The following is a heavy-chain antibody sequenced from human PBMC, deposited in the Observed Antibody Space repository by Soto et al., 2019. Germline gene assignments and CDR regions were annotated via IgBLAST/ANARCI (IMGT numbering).Heavy chain of an antibody. Sequence: HEHLVQSGAEVKRPGASLKVSCKASGYSFTGYYIHWVRQAPGQGLEWMGWINPDSGATNYAQNSQDRVTLNSDTSISTASMDLTSLTSDDTAVYYCARGDYGTGGYPFPYFDSWGQGTLVIVSS. CDR2: INPDSGAT. J-gene: IGHJ4*02. CDR3: ARGDYGTGGYPFPYFDS. D-gene: IGHD2-8*02. V-gene: IGHV1-2*02. CDR1: GYSFTGYY.